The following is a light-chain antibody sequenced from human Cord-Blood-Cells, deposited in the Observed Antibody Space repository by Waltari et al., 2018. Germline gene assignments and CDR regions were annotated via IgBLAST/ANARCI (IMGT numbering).Light chain of an antibody. CDR2: EGS. Sequence: QSALTQPASVSGSPGQSITISCTGTSSDVGSYNLVSWYQQHTGKAPKLMIYEGSQRHSGGYNRFSGSKSGNTASLTISGLQAEDEADYYCCSYAGSSTLVFGGGTKLTVL. CDR3: CSYAGSSTLV. CDR1: SSDVGSYNL. J-gene: IGLJ3*02. V-gene: IGLV2-23*01.